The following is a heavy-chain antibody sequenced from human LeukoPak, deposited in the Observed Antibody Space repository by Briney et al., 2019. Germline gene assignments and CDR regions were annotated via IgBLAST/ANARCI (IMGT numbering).Heavy chain of an antibody. CDR3: ASLVVAASYDY. CDR2: IYHSGST. CDR1: GGSITSSNW. J-gene: IGHJ4*02. V-gene: IGHV4-4*02. Sequence: SETLSLTCAVSGGSITSSNWWSWVRQPPGKGLEWIGEIYHSGSTNYKPSLKSRVTISVDKSKNQFSLKLSSVTAADTAVYYCASLVVAASYDYWGQGTLVTVSS. D-gene: IGHD2-15*01.